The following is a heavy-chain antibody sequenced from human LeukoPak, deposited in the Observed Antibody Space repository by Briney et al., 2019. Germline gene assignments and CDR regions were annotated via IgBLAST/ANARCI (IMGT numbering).Heavy chain of an antibody. CDR1: GFTFSSYS. J-gene: IGHJ4*02. V-gene: IGHV3-66*01. D-gene: IGHD5-18*01. Sequence: GGSLRLSCAASGFTFSSYSMNWVRQAPGKGLEWVSVIYSGGSTYYADSVKGRFTISRDNSKNTLYLQMNSLRAEDTAVYYCATTISFQGYSYGQYYFDYWGQGTLVTVSS. CDR2: IYSGGST. CDR3: ATTISFQGYSYGQYYFDY.